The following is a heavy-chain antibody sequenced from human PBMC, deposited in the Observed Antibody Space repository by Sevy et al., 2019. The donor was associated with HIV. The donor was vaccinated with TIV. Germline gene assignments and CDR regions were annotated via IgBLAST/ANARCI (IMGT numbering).Heavy chain of an antibody. CDR2: ISSSSSYI. J-gene: IGHJ4*02. V-gene: IGHV3-21*01. D-gene: IGHD3-22*01. Sequence: GGSLRLSCAASGFTFSSYSMNWVRQAPGKGLEWVSSISSSSSYIYYADSVKGRFTISRDNAENSLYLQMNSLRAEDTAVYYCARGGNYYDSSGYSYIAFDYWGQGTLVTVSS. CDR3: ARGGNYYDSSGYSYIAFDY. CDR1: GFTFSSYS.